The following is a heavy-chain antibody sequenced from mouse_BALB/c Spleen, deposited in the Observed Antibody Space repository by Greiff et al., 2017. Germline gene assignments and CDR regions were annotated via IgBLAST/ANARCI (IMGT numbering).Heavy chain of an antibody. CDR2: ISSGGSYT. J-gene: IGHJ3*01. D-gene: IGHD2-1*01. Sequence: EVMLVESGGGLVKPGGSLKLSCAASGFTFSSYAMSWVRQTPEKRLEWVATISSGGSYTYYPDSVKGRFTISRDNAKNTLYLQMSSLRSEDTAMYYCARHHYGNSAWFAYWGQGTLVTVSA. CDR3: ARHHYGNSAWFAY. CDR1: GFTFSSYA. V-gene: IGHV5-9-3*01.